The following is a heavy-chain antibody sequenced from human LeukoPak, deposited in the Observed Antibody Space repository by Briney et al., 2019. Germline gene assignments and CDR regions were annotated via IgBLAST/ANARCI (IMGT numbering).Heavy chain of an antibody. CDR2: IFYSGST. V-gene: IGHV4-39*07. J-gene: IGHJ4*02. CDR3: ARGGSGWYSDY. Sequence: PSETLSLTCTVSGGSISTSNYYWGWIRQPPGKGLEWIGNIFYSGSTYYSPSLKSRVTISLDTSRNQFSLKLTSVTAADTAVYYCARGGSGWYSDYWGQGTLVTVSS. D-gene: IGHD6-19*01. CDR1: GGSISTSNYY.